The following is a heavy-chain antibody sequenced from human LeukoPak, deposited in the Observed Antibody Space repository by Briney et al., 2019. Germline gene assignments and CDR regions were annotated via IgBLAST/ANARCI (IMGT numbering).Heavy chain of an antibody. V-gene: IGHV3-48*02. Sequence: GGSLRLSCAASGFTFSSCGMNWVRQAPGKGLEWVSHISSSSSTIYYADSVKGRFTISRDNAKSSLYLQMNSLRDEDTAVYYCARDKDTSMVNPPFDYWGQGTLVTVSS. J-gene: IGHJ4*02. CDR1: GFTFSSCG. D-gene: IGHD5-18*01. CDR2: ISSSSSTI. CDR3: ARDKDTSMVNPPFDY.